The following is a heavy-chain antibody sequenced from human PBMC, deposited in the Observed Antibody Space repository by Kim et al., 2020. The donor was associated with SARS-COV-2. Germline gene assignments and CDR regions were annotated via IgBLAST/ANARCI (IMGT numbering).Heavy chain of an antibody. CDR2: IRSKAYGGTT. Sequence: GGSLRLSCTASGFTFGDYAMRWFRQAPGKGLEWVGFIRSKAYGGTTEYAASVKGRFTISRDDSKSIAYLQMNSLKTEDTAGYYCTRGRYFDWPHWYFDLWGRGTLVTVSS. J-gene: IGHJ2*01. CDR1: GFTFGDYA. D-gene: IGHD3-9*01. V-gene: IGHV3-49*03. CDR3: TRGRYFDWPHWYFDL.